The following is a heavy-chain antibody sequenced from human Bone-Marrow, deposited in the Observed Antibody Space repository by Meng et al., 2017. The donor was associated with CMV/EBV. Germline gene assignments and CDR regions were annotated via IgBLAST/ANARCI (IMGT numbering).Heavy chain of an antibody. CDR3: AREIIVVVPAAGFDY. CDR2: ISSSSSYI. D-gene: IGHD2-2*01. Sequence: GGSLRLSCAASGFTFSSYSMNWVRQAPGKGLEWVSSISSSSSYIYYADSVKGRFTISRDNAKNSLYLQMNSLRAEDTAVYYCAREIIVVVPAAGFDYWVQGTLVTVSS. V-gene: IGHV3-21*01. J-gene: IGHJ4*02. CDR1: GFTFSSYS.